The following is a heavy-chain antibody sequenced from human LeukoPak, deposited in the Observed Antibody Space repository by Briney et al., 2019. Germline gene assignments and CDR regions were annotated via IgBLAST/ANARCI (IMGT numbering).Heavy chain of an antibody. CDR2: IYSGGST. CDR1: GFTVSNNY. Sequence: GGSLRLSCAASGFTVSNNYMSWVRQAPGKGLEWVSVIYSGGSTYYADSVKGRFTISRDNSRNTLFLQLDSLRAEDTAIYYCGRSLTSLRLTDWGQGTLVAVSS. J-gene: IGHJ4*02. D-gene: IGHD2-21*02. V-gene: IGHV3-53*01. CDR3: GRSLTSLRLTD.